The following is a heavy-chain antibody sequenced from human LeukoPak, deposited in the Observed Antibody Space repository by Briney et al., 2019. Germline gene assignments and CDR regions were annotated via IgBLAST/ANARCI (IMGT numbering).Heavy chain of an antibody. J-gene: IGHJ4*02. V-gene: IGHV3-23*01. CDR2: ISASGGRT. Sequence: GGSLRLSCEGSGFTFSNYAMSWVRQAPGKGPEWVSGISASGGRTHYADSVKGRFIISRDSSKNTVFLQMNSLRVEDTALYYCARVQWELRGVGSYFDYWGQGTLVTVSS. D-gene: IGHD1-26*01. CDR1: GFTFSNYA. CDR3: ARVQWELRGVGSYFDY.